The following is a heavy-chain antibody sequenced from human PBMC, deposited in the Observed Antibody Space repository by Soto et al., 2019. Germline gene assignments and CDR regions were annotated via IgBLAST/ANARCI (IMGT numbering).Heavy chain of an antibody. CDR2: INPNSGGT. Sequence: ASVKVSCKDSGYTFTGYYMHWVRQAPGQGLEWMGWINPNSGGTNYAQKFQGRVTITRDTSISTAYMELSRLRSDDTAVYYCARDLSRSSSIAARLGYNWFDPWGQGTLVTVSS. CDR3: ARDLSRSSSIAARLGYNWFDP. J-gene: IGHJ5*02. V-gene: IGHV1-2*02. D-gene: IGHD6-6*01. CDR1: GYTFTGYY.